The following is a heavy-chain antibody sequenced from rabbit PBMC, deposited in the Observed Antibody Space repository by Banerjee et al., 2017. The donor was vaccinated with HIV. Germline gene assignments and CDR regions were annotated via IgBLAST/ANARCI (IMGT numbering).Heavy chain of an antibody. V-gene: IGHV1S45*01. CDR2: IYAGSSGTT. Sequence: QEQLEESGGDLVKPEGSLTLTCTASGFSFSSRYWICWVRQAPGKGLEWIACIYAGSSGTTYYASWAKGRFTISKTSSTTVTLQMTSLTAADTATYFCARRGAGAGGATDLWGQGTLVTVS. J-gene: IGHJ4*01. CDR3: ARRGAGAGGATDL. D-gene: IGHD4-2*01. CDR1: GFSFSSRYW.